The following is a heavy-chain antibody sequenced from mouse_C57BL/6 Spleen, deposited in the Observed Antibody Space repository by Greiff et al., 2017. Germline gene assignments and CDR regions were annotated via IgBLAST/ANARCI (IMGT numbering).Heavy chain of an antibody. CDR3: TRGDLGDY. CDR1: GYTFTDYE. CDR2: IDPDTGGT. V-gene: IGHV1-15*01. J-gene: IGHJ2*01. D-gene: IGHD2-10*02. Sequence: QVQLKQSGAELVRPGASVTLSCKASGYTFTDYEMHWVKQTPVHGLEWIGAIDPDTGGTAYNQKFKGKAILTADKASSTAFMELRSLTSEDSAVYYCTRGDLGDYWGQGTTLTVSS.